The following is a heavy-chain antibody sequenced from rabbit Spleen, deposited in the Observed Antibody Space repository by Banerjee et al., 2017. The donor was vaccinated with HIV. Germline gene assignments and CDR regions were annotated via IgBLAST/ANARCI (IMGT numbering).Heavy chain of an antibody. CDR3: ARDTSSSFSSYGMDL. D-gene: IGHD1-1*01. J-gene: IGHJ6*01. V-gene: IGHV1S40*01. Sequence: QSLEESGGDLVKPGASLTLTCTASGVSFSSNVYMCWVRQAPGKGLEWIACIDTGSSGFTYFASWAKGRFTISKTSSTTVTLQMTSLTAADTATYFCARDTSSSFSSYGMDLWGPGTLVPVS. CDR1: GVSFSSNVY. CDR2: IDTGSSGFT.